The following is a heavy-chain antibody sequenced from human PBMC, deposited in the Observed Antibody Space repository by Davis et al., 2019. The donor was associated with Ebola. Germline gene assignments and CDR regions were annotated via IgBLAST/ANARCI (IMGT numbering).Heavy chain of an antibody. CDR2: ISYDGSNK. CDR1: GFTFSSYA. V-gene: IGHV3-30*14. Sequence: GGSLRLSCAASGFTFSSYAMHWVRQAPGKGLEWVAVISYDGSNKYYADSVKGRFTISRDNSKNTLYLQMNSLRAEDTAVYYCARGHRYSTGWYYFDYWGQGTLVIVSA. D-gene: IGHD6-19*01. CDR3: ARGHRYSTGWYYFDY. J-gene: IGHJ4*02.